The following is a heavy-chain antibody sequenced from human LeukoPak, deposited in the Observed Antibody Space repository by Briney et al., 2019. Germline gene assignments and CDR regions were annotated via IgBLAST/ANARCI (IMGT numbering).Heavy chain of an antibody. CDR1: GGSISSSYY. D-gene: IGHD3-3*01. CDR2: IYYSGST. Sequence: SGTLSLTCAVSGGSISSSYYWSWIRQPPGKGLEWIGYIYYSGSTNYNPSLKSRVTISVDTSKNQYSLKLSSVTAADTAVYYCASDPKDFWSGSLGYFDLWGRGTLVTVSS. CDR3: ASDPKDFWSGSLGYFDL. J-gene: IGHJ2*01. V-gene: IGHV4-61*01.